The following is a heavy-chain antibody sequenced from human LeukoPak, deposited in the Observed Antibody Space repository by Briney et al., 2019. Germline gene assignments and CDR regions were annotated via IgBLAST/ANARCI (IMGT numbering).Heavy chain of an antibody. D-gene: IGHD5-12*01. Sequence: SETLPLTCAVYGGSFSGYYWSWIRQPPGKGLEWIGETNHSGSTNYNPSLKSRVTISVDTSKNQFSLKLSSVTAADTAVYFCATTEGGYDSSDAFDIWGQGTMVTVSS. J-gene: IGHJ3*02. CDR3: ATTEGGYDSSDAFDI. CDR2: TNHSGST. V-gene: IGHV4-34*01. CDR1: GGSFSGYY.